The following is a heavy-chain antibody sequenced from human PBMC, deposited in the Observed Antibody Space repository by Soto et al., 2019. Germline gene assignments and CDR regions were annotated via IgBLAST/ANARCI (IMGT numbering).Heavy chain of an antibody. J-gene: IGHJ4*02. CDR1: GGTFSSYA. D-gene: IGHD2-15*01. CDR3: ARSRGSGGSWGPLSDY. CDR2: IIPIFGTA. Sequence: QVQLVQSGAEVKKPGSSVKVSCKASGGTFSSYAISWVRQAPGQGLEWMGGIIPIFGTANYAQKFQGRVTITADKSTSTAYMELRSLRSEDTAVYYCARSRGSGGSWGPLSDYWGQGTLVTVSS. V-gene: IGHV1-69*06.